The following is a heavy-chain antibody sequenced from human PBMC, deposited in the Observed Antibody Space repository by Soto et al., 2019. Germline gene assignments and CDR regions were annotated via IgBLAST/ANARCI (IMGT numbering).Heavy chain of an antibody. Sequence: EMQLVESGGGLVQPGGSLRLSCAASGFTFSNQWMSWVRQAPGKGLEWVAKINEDGSAKFYVDSVRGRFTISRDNARNSLVLQMDSMRAEDTAVYHCVRDPAWSFDVWGQGTLVTVSS. V-gene: IGHV3-7*01. CDR2: INEDGSAK. D-gene: IGHD2-15*01. CDR1: GFTFSNQW. J-gene: IGHJ4*02. CDR3: VRDPAWSFDV.